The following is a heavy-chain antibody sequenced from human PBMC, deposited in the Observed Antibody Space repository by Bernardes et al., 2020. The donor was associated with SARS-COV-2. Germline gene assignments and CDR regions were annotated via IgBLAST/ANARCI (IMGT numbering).Heavy chain of an antibody. CDR1: GFTFSSYG. CDR3: ATTPQYEYTRVFDF. D-gene: IGHD2-15*01. Sequence: GRSLRPSCAASGFTFSSYGMHWVRQAPGKGLEWVAVISYDGGEKFYADSVKGRFTISRDNSKNTLYLQMNSLRAEDTAVYYCATTPQYEYTRVFDFWGQGTLVTVSS. V-gene: IGHV3-30*03. J-gene: IGHJ4*02. CDR2: ISYDGGEK.